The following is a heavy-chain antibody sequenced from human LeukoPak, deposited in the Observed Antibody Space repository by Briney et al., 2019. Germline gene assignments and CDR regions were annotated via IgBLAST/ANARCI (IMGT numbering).Heavy chain of an antibody. CDR1: GGTFSRYG. CDR2: IRYDGSNK. D-gene: IGHD3-22*01. J-gene: IGHJ4*02. CDR3: AKCPLDSSGYYTH. Sequence: SCKGSGGTFSRYGMHWVGQAAGKGLEGVAFIRYDGSNKYYVDSVKGRFTISRDNYKNTLYLQMNSLRAEDTAVYYCAKCPLDSSGYYTHWGQGTLVTVSS. V-gene: IGHV3-30*02.